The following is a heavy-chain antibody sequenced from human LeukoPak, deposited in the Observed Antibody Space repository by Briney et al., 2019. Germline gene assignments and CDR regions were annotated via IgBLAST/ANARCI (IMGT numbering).Heavy chain of an antibody. V-gene: IGHV1-2*02. Sequence: ASVKVSCKASGYTFTGYYMHWVRQAPGQGLEWMGWINPNSGGTNYAQKFQGRVTMTRNTSISTAYMELSRLRSDDTAVYYCARGSITMVRGVFDYWGQGTLVTVSS. CDR3: ARGSITMVRGVFDY. CDR2: INPNSGGT. D-gene: IGHD3-10*01. CDR1: GYTFTGYY. J-gene: IGHJ4*02.